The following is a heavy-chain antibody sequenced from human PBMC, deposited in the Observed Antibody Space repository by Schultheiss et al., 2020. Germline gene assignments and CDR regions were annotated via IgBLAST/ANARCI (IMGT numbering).Heavy chain of an antibody. CDR2: IYPGDSDT. D-gene: IGHD2-2*01. CDR1: GYSFTSYW. CDR3: ARQRTSWARAGYYFDY. J-gene: IGHJ4*01. V-gene: IGHV5-51*01. Sequence: GESLKISCKGSGYSFTSYWIGWVRQMPGKGLEWMGIIYPGDSDTRYSPSFQGQVTISADKSISTAYLQWSSLKASDTAVYYCARQRTSWARAGYYFDYWGQGTLGTVSA.